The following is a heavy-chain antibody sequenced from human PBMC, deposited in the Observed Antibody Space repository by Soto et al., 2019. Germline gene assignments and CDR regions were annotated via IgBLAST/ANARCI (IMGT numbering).Heavy chain of an antibody. V-gene: IGHV1-24*01. CDR1: GYTLTELS. Sequence: RASVKVSCKVSGYTLTELSMHWVRQAPGKGLEWMGGFDPEDGETIYAQKFQGRVTMTEDTSTDTAYMELSSLRSEDTAVYYCATQDRSGYYYYGMDVWGQGTTVTVSS. CDR3: ATQDRSGYYYYGMDV. D-gene: IGHD2-15*01. J-gene: IGHJ6*02. CDR2: FDPEDGET.